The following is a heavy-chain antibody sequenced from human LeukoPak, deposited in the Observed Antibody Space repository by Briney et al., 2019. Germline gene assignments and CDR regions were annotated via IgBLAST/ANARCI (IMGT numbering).Heavy chain of an antibody. J-gene: IGHJ4*02. D-gene: IGHD5-18*01. Sequence: ASVKASCKASGYTFTDYFLHWVREAPGQGLEWMGWIIPNSGATNYARKFQGRVTMTRDTSISAAYLDLGSLTSDDTAMYYCARGPAIGIDFWGQGTLVTVSS. CDR3: ARGPAIGIDF. CDR2: IIPNSGAT. V-gene: IGHV1-2*02. CDR1: GYTFTDYF.